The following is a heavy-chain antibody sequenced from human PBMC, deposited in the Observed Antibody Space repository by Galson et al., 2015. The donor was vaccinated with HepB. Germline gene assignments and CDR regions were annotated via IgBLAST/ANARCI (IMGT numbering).Heavy chain of an antibody. CDR1: GYTFTSYY. Sequence: SVKVSCKASGYTFTSYYMHWVRQAPGQGLEWMGIINPSGGSTSYAQKFQGRVTMTRDTSTSTVYMELSSLRSEDTAVYYCARGRWGGYYDFWSGYSHFDYWGQGTLVTVSS. D-gene: IGHD3-3*01. CDR3: ARGRWGGYYDFWSGYSHFDY. V-gene: IGHV1-46*01. J-gene: IGHJ4*02. CDR2: INPSGGST.